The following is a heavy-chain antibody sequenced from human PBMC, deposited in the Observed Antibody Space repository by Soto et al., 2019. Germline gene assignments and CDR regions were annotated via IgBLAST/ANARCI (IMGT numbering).Heavy chain of an antibody. CDR2: IKQDGSEK. V-gene: IGHV3-7*03. D-gene: IGHD6-19*01. CDR3: ARDFRSGWYVGFDY. Sequence: GGSLGLSCAASVFTFSSYWMSWVRQAPGKGLEWVANIKQDGSEKYYGDSVKVRFTISRDNAKNSLYLQMNSLRAEETAVYYCARDFRSGWYVGFDYWGQGSLDTVSS. J-gene: IGHJ4*02. CDR1: VFTFSSYW.